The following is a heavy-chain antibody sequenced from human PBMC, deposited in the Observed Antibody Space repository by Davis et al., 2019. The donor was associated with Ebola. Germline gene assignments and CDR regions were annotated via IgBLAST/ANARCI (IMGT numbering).Heavy chain of an antibody. CDR3: VRERGEWEFVAYKYYGMDV. V-gene: IGHV3-53*01. J-gene: IGHJ6*02. CDR1: GFAVSSNS. D-gene: IGHD1-26*01. Sequence: PRGSLRLSCAVSGFAVSSNSLNWVRQAPGKGLEWVSSIYAGGSKYYADSVQGRFIISRDASKNTVNLQMNSLRVDDTAMYYCVRERGEWEFVAYKYYGMDVWGQGTTVTVSS. CDR2: IYAGGSK.